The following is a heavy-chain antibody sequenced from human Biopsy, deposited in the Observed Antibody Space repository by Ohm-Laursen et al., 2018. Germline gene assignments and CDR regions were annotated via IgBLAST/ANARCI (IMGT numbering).Heavy chain of an antibody. V-gene: IGHV3-66*01. CDR2: IHGSGRT. J-gene: IGHJ4*02. CDR3: AGAGGHSF. Sequence: GSLRLSCTASGFTFSGYGMHWVRQAPGKGLEWVSMIHGSGRTDYADSVKGRFTVSRDNSKDTVYLQMNALRVDDTAMYYCAGAGGHSFWGQGALVTVSS. CDR1: GFTFSGYG. D-gene: IGHD3-16*01.